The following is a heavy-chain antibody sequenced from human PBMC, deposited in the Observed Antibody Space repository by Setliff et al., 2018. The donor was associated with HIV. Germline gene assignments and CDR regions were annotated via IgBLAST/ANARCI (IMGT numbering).Heavy chain of an antibody. CDR3: ARGPKDCTSTSCRYYYYYYYMDV. CDR2: IIPILGLA. J-gene: IGHJ6*03. Sequence: GASVKVSCKASGGTFNGYAISWVRQAPGRGLEWMGGIIPILGLANYAQKFQGRVTIIADKSTSTVYMEVSRLRSEDTAMYYCARGPKDCTSTSCRYYYYYYYMDVWGKGTPVTVSS. CDR1: GGTFNGYA. V-gene: IGHV1-69*10. D-gene: IGHD2-2*01.